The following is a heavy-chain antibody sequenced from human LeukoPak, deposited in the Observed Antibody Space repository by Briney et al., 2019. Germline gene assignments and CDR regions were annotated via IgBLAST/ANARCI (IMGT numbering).Heavy chain of an antibody. D-gene: IGHD3-10*01. CDR2: IYYSGST. Sequence: SKTLSLTCTVSGGSISSYYWSWIRQPPGKGLEWIGYIYYSGSTNYNPSLKSRVTISVDTSKNQFSLKLSSVTAADTAVYYCARGVTMVRGWGQGTLVTVSS. CDR3: ARGVTMVRG. CDR1: GGSISSYY. V-gene: IGHV4-59*01. J-gene: IGHJ4*02.